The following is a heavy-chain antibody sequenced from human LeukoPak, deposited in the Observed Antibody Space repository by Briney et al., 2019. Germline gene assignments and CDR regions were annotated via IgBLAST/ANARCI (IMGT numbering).Heavy chain of an antibody. V-gene: IGHV1-2*02. Sequence: ASVKVSCKASGYTFTGYYMHWVRQAPGQGLEWMGWINPNSGGTNYAQKFQGRVTMTRDTSISTAYMELSRLRSDDTAVYYCARETGTTFRFDPWGQGTLVTVSS. CDR2: INPNSGGT. CDR1: GYTFTGYY. J-gene: IGHJ5*02. D-gene: IGHD1-7*01. CDR3: ARETGTTFRFDP.